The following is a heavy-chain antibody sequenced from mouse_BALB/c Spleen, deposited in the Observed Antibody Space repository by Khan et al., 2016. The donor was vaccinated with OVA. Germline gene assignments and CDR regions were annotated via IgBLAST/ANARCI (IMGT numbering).Heavy chain of an antibody. CDR1: GFTFSSFG. D-gene: IGHD2-3*01. CDR2: ISSGSSTV. CDR3: ARDGYSDFDY. Sequence: EVELVESGGGLVQPGGSRKLSCAASGFTFSSFGMHWVRQAPEKGLEWVAYISSGSSTVYYADTVKGRFTISRDNPKNTLFLQMTSLRSEDTAMYYCARDGYSDFDYWGQGTTLIVSS. J-gene: IGHJ2*01. V-gene: IGHV5-17*02.